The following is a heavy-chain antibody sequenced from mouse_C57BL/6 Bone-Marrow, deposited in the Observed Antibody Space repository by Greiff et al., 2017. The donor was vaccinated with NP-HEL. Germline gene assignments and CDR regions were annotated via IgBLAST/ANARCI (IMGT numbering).Heavy chain of an antibody. Sequence: VQLQQSGAELVRPGASVKLSCTASGFNIKDDYMHWVKQRPEQGLEWIGWIDPENGDTEYASKFQGKATITADTSSNTAYLQLSSLTSEDTAVYYCASNYGSPFDYWGQGTTLTVSS. CDR2: IDPENGDT. D-gene: IGHD1-1*01. CDR3: ASNYGSPFDY. V-gene: IGHV14-4*01. J-gene: IGHJ2*01. CDR1: GFNIKDDY.